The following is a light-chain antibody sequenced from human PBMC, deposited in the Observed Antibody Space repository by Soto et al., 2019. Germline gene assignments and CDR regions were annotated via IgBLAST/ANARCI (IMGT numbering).Light chain of an antibody. Sequence: EMVLTQSPGTLSLSPGERATLSCRASQSISSTFLVWYQQKLGQPPRLLIYGASSRATGIPDRFSGSGSGTDVSLTITTLGRVDFAVYYGQHYDHSPLSPPVTFGQGTQLEIK. CDR1: QSISSTF. V-gene: IGKV3-20*01. CDR3: QHYDHSPLSPPVT. J-gene: IGKJ5*01. CDR2: GAS.